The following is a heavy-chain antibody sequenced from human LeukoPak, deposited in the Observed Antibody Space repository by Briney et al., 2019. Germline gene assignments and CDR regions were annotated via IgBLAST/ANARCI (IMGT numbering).Heavy chain of an antibody. J-gene: IGHJ4*02. CDR1: GFTVSSKY. CDR3: ARELNDYYDSSGYYLGVRIGYFDY. Sequence: GGSLRLSCAASGFTVSSKYMSWVRQAPGKGLEWVSVIYSGGRTYYADSVKGRFTISRDNSKNTLYLQMNSLRAEDTAVYYCARELNDYYDSSGYYLGVRIGYFDYWGQGTLVTVSS. CDR2: IYSGGRT. D-gene: IGHD3-22*01. V-gene: IGHV3-66*01.